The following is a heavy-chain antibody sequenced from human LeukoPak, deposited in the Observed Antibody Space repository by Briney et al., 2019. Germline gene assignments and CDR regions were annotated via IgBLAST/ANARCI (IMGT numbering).Heavy chain of an antibody. Sequence: GGSLRLSCVASGFTFSCYGMHWVRQAPGKGLEYVSAISSNGGSTYYANSVKGRFTISRDNSKNTAYLQMGSLRAEDTAVYYCARGPVYAYWGQGTLVTVSS. CDR1: GFTFSCYG. J-gene: IGHJ4*02. CDR3: ARGPVYAY. CDR2: ISSNGGST. D-gene: IGHD3-16*01. V-gene: IGHV3-64*01.